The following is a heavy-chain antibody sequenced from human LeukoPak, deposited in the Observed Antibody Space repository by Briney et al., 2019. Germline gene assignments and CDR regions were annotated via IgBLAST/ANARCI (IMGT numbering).Heavy chain of an antibody. V-gene: IGHV4-4*02. Sequence: PSETLSLTCAVSGGSISSSNWWSWVRQPPGKGLEWIGEIYHSGSTNYNPSLKSRVTISVDKSKNQFSLKLSSVTAADTAVYYCARVPLNYDSSGYYCVDYWGQGTLVTVSS. J-gene: IGHJ4*02. CDR3: ARVPLNYDSSGYYCVDY. CDR2: IYHSGST. CDR1: GGSISSSNW. D-gene: IGHD3-22*01.